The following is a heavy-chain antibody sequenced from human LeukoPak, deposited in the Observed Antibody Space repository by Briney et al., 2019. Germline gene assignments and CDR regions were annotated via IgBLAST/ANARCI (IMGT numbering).Heavy chain of an antibody. D-gene: IGHD3-22*01. Sequence: SETLSLTCAVYGGSFSGYYWSWIRQPPGKGLEWIGEINHSGSTNYNPSLKSRVTISVDTSKNQFSLKLSSVTAADTAVYYCARGRRYYYDSSGSGPDYWGQGTLVTVSS. CDR1: GGSFSGYY. J-gene: IGHJ4*02. V-gene: IGHV4-34*01. CDR2: INHSGST. CDR3: ARGRRYYYDSSGSGPDY.